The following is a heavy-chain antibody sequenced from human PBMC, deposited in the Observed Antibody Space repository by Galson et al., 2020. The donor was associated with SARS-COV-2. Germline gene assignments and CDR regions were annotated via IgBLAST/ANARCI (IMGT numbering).Heavy chain of an antibody. D-gene: IGHD6-13*01. CDR1: RLSFGDYA. Sequence: GGSLRLSCTLSRLSFGDYAMHWVRQAPGKGLEWVSGIGWSGYSIDYAYSVKGRFTISRDNAKNSLYLQMNSLSAEDTALYYCANDKAGTLTPYYCGLDVWGQGTTVTVSS. CDR3: ANDKAGTLTPYYCGLDV. J-gene: IGHJ6*02. CDR2: IGWSGYSI. V-gene: IGHV3-9*01.